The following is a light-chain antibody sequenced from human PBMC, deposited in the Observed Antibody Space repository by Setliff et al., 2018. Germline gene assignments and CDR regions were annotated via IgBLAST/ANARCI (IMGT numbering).Light chain of an antibody. CDR3: LSYTSDTTHAV. Sequence: LTQPAAVSGSPGQSIAISCTGTSRDVGGYNLVSWYQQHPDKAPKLLIYDVTVRPSGVSDRFSGSKSGNTASLTISGLQAEDEADYYCLSYTSDTTHAVFGGGTKVTVL. CDR2: DVT. CDR1: SRDVGGYNL. J-gene: IGLJ2*01. V-gene: IGLV2-14*01.